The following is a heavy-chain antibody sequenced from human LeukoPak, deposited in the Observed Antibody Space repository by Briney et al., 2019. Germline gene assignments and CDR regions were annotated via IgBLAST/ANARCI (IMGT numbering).Heavy chain of an antibody. Sequence: ASVKVSCKASGYTFTSYDINWVRQATGQGLEWMGWMNPNSGNTGYAQKFQGRVTITRNTSISTAYMELSSLRSDDTAVYYCARFDQVSETAGGYWGQGTLVTVSS. CDR3: ARFDQVSETAGGY. V-gene: IGHV1-8*03. J-gene: IGHJ4*02. D-gene: IGHD5/OR15-5a*01. CDR1: GYTFTSYD. CDR2: MNPNSGNT.